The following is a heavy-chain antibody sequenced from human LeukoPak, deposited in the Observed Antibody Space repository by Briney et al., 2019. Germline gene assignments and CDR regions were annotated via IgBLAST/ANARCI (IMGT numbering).Heavy chain of an antibody. CDR3: ARLKDDVTKFDY. Sequence: PGGSLRLSCAASGFTFSIYWMSWVRQAPGKGLEWVANIKQDGSEKYYVDSVKGRFTISRDNAKNSLFLQMNSLRVEDTAVYFCARLKDDVTKFDYWGQGTLVTVSS. V-gene: IGHV3-7*01. CDR1: GFTFSIYW. J-gene: IGHJ4*02. D-gene: IGHD2-8*01. CDR2: IKQDGSEK.